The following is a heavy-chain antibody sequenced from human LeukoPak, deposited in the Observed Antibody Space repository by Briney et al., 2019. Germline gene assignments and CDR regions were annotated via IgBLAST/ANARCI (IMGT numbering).Heavy chain of an antibody. CDR1: GGSFSGYY. CDR2: INHSGST. V-gene: IGHV4-34*01. Sequence: PSETLSLTCAVYGGSFSGYYWSWIRQPPGKGLEWIGEINHSGSTNYNPSLKSRVTISVDTSKNQFSLKLSSVTAADTAVYYCARDFTIRQGGSGSYPLQYYYGMDVWGQGTTVTVSS. J-gene: IGHJ6*02. D-gene: IGHD3-10*01. CDR3: ARDFTIRQGGSGSYPLQYYYGMDV.